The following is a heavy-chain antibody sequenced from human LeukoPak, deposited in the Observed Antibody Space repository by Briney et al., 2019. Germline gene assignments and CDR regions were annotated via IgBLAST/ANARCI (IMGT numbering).Heavy chain of an antibody. D-gene: IGHD3-10*01. CDR2: IYYSGST. J-gene: IGHJ3*01. Sequence: PSETLSLTCTVSGGSISSSSYYWGWIRQPPGKGLEWIGSIYYSGSTYYNPSLRSRVTTSLDASKNQFSLRLTSMTTADTAVYYCAGSFSGSGAFDVWGQGTMVTVSS. V-gene: IGHV4-39*07. CDR3: AGSFSGSGAFDV. CDR1: GGSISSSSYY.